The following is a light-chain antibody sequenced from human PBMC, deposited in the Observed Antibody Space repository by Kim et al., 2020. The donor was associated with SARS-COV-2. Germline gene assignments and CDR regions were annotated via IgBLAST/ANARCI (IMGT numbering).Light chain of an antibody. CDR2: RNN. CDR1: SANIASNY. J-gene: IGLJ2*01. CDR3: AAWDDSLSALL. V-gene: IGLV1-47*01. Sequence: GQRVTISCSGSSANIASNYVYWYQQFPGTAPKMLIYRNNQRPSGVPDRFSGSKSGTSASLAISGLRFEDEAHYYCAAWDDSLSALLFGGGTKLTVL.